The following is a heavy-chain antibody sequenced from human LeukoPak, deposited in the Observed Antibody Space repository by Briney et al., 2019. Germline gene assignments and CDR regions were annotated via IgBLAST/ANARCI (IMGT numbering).Heavy chain of an antibody. D-gene: IGHD4-23*01. J-gene: IGHJ4*02. Sequence: SETLSLTCTVSGGSISSSSDYWGWIRQPPGKGLEWIGSIYYSGSTYFNPSLKSRVTISVDTSKNQFSLKLNFVTAADTAVYYCARVDYGGIYWGQGTLVTVSS. CDR2: IYYSGST. CDR3: ARVDYGGIY. V-gene: IGHV4-39*07. CDR1: GGSISSSSDY.